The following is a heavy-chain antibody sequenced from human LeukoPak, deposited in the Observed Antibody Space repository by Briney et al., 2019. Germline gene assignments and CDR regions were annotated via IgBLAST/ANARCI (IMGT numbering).Heavy chain of an antibody. V-gene: IGHV3-7*01. CDR2: IKQDGSEK. Sequence: GGSLRLSCAASGFTLSNYAMGWVRQAPGKGLEWVANIKQDGSEKYYVDSVKGRFTISRDNAKNSLYLQMNSLRAEDTAVYYCARHSTYFDYWGQGTLVTVSS. CDR3: ARHSTYFDY. J-gene: IGHJ4*02. D-gene: IGHD2/OR15-2a*01. CDR1: GFTLSNYA.